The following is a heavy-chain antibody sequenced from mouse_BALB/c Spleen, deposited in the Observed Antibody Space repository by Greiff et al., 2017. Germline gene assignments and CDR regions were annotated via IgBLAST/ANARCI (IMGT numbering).Heavy chain of an antibody. CDR1: GYTFTDYE. Sequence: VQLQQSGAELVRPGASVTLSCKASGYTFTDYEMHWVKQTPVHGLEWIGAIDPVTGGTAYNQKFKGKATLTADKSTSTAYMELRSLTSEDSAVYYCTRRLAYWGEGNTLTVSP. J-gene: IGHJ2*01. V-gene: IGHV1-15*01. CDR3: TRRLAY. CDR2: IDPVTGGT.